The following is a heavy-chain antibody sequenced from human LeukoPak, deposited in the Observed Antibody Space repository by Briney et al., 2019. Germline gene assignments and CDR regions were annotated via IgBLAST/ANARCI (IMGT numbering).Heavy chain of an antibody. J-gene: IGHJ4*02. V-gene: IGHV4-61*02. CDR3: ARSNSGSYRELDY. CDR2: IYTSGIT. Sequence: TLSLTCTVSGGSINSGSYFWSWIRQPAGKGLEWIGPIYTSGITNYNSSLMSRATISIDTSKNQFSLKLSSVTAADTAVYYCARSNSGSYRELDYWGQGALVTVSS. D-gene: IGHD1-26*01. CDR1: GGSINSGSYF.